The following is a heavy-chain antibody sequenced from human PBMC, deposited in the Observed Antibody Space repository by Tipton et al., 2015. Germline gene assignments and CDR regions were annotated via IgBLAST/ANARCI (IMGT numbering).Heavy chain of an antibody. D-gene: IGHD3-3*01. CDR1: GDSVNSGNYY. Sequence: TLSLTCTVSGDSVNSGNYYWSWIRQPPGKGLEWIGYIISGGSTNSNPSVKSRVTIFLTSNKQFSLEMTSVTAAATAIYYCARGQDENTLGEYYTHWGQGTLVTVSS. CDR2: IISGGST. V-gene: IGHV4-61*01. CDR3: ARGQDENTLGEYYTH. J-gene: IGHJ1*01.